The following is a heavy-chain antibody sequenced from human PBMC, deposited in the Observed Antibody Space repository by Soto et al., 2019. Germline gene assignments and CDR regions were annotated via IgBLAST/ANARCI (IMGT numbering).Heavy chain of an antibody. Sequence: QVQLQESGPGLVKPSETLSLTCTVSGGSVSSGNYYWSWIRQPPGKGLEWIGYIYNSGSTNYNPXLXSXXTISVDTSKNQFSLKLSSVTAADTALYYCVRDGNYWGQGTLVTVSS. D-gene: IGHD1-26*01. V-gene: IGHV4-61*01. CDR3: VRDGNY. CDR1: GGSVSSGNYY. J-gene: IGHJ4*02. CDR2: IYNSGST.